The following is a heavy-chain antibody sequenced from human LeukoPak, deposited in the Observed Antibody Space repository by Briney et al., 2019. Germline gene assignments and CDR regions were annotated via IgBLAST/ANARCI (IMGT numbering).Heavy chain of an antibody. J-gene: IGHJ4*02. Sequence: GGSLRLSCAASGFTFSSYEMNWVRQAPGKGLEGVSYISSSGSTIYYADSVKGRFTISRDNAKNSLYLQMNSLRAEDTAVYYCARAGTPYNYYYDSSGYPFDYWGQGTLVTVSS. V-gene: IGHV3-48*03. CDR1: GFTFSSYE. CDR3: ARAGTPYNYYYDSSGYPFDY. D-gene: IGHD3-22*01. CDR2: ISSSGSTI.